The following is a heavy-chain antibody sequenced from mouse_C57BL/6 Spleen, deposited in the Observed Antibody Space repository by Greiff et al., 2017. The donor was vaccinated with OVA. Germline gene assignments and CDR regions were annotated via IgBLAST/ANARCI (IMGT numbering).Heavy chain of an antibody. CDR2: FYPGSGSI. CDR1: GYTFTEYT. J-gene: IGHJ1*03. Sequence: VQLQQSGAELVKPGASVKLSCKASGYTFTEYTIHWVKQRSGQGLEWIGWFYPGSGSIKYNEKFKDKPTLTADKSSSTVYMELSRLTSEDSAVYFCARHEGFYDGYYVGYFDVWGTGTTVTVSS. V-gene: IGHV1-62-2*01. D-gene: IGHD2-3*01. CDR3: ARHEGFYDGYYVGYFDV.